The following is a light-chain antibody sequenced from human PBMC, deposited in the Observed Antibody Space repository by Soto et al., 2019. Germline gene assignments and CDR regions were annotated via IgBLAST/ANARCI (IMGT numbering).Light chain of an antibody. CDR2: EVS. CDR3: SSYTISSTRV. CDR1: SSDVGGYTY. V-gene: IGLV2-14*01. Sequence: QSALTQHASVSGSPGQSITISCTGTSSDVGGYTYVSWYQQHPGKAPKLMIYEVSNRPSGVSYRFSGSKSGNTASLTISGLQAEDEATYYCSSYTISSTRVFGGGTKLTVL. J-gene: IGLJ3*02.